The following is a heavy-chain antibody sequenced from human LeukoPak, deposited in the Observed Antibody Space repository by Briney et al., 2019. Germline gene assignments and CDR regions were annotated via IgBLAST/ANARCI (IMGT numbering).Heavy chain of an antibody. CDR2: IRNKPNKYST. D-gene: IGHD3-3*01. CDR1: GFPFSDHN. J-gene: IGHJ5*02. Sequence: GGSLRLSCEASGFPFSDHNMDWVRQAPGKGLEWVGRIRNKPNKYSTEYAASVRGRFTISRDNSKNSLFLQMNSLNTEDTAMYYCARDAGWRLYPWGDGTLLTISS. CDR3: ARDAGWRLYP. V-gene: IGHV3-72*01.